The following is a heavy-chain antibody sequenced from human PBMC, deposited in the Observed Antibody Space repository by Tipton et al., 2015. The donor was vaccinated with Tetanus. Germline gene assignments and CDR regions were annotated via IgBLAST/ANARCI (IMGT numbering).Heavy chain of an antibody. V-gene: IGHV4-34*01. CDR3: ARWIGVIPVTGNDAFDV. Sequence: GLVKPSETLSLTCAVSGGSLSDYYWSWIRQSPGKGLEWIGEINEGGSTNYNPSLESRVSISVDTSKHRFSLKVNSVIAADTATYYCARWIGVIPVTGNDAFDVWGPGVMVTVSS. J-gene: IGHJ3*01. CDR2: INEGGST. D-gene: IGHD3-16*01. CDR1: GGSLSDYY.